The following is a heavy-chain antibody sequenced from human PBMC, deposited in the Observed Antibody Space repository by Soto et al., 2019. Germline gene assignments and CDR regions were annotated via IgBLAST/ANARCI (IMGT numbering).Heavy chain of an antibody. J-gene: IGHJ4*02. V-gene: IGHV3-66*04. Sequence: EVQLVESGGGLVQPGGSQRLSCAASGVTVSSNYMSWVRQAPGTGLEWVSVIYSGGSTYYADSVKGRFTISRDNSKNSLYLQMNSLRAEDTAVYYCARHGYNYGGGYFDYWGQGTLVTVSS. CDR2: IYSGGST. CDR3: ARHGYNYGGGYFDY. CDR1: GVTVSSNY. D-gene: IGHD5-18*01.